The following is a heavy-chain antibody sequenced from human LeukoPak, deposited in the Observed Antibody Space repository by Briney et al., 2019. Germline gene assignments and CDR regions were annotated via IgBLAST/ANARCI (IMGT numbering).Heavy chain of an antibody. Sequence: ASVKVSCKASGGTFSSYAISWVRQAPGQGLEWMGGIIPIFGTANYAQKFQGRVTITADKSTSTAYMELSSLRSEDTAVYYCARGPSHYYGSGSYPMDVWGKGTTVTISS. CDR3: ARGPSHYYGSGSYPMDV. CDR2: IIPIFGTA. V-gene: IGHV1-69*06. CDR1: GGTFSSYA. D-gene: IGHD3-10*01. J-gene: IGHJ6*03.